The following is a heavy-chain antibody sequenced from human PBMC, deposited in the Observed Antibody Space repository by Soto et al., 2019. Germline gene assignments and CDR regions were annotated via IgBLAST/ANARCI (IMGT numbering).Heavy chain of an antibody. CDR3: ARHVPEYYYDSSGYSGANDY. CDR2: IDPSDSYT. V-gene: IGHV5-10-1*01. CDR1: GHSFTSYW. Sequence: PGESLKISCKGSGHSFTSYWISWVRQMPGKGLEWMGRIDPSDSYTNYSPSFQGHVTISADKSISTAYLQWSSLKASDTAMYYCARHVPEYYYDSSGYSGANDYWAQGTLVTVSS. J-gene: IGHJ4*02. D-gene: IGHD3-22*01.